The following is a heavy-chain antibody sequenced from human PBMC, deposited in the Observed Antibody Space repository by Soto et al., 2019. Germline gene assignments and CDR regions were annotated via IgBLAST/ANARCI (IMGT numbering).Heavy chain of an antibody. CDR2: IYHGGAT. CDR1: GDSISSSNW. CDR3: ARSAGGNSFFEY. J-gene: IGHJ4*02. V-gene: IGHV4-4*02. D-gene: IGHD2-21*02. Sequence: QVQLQESGPGLVKPSGTLSLTCAVSGDSISSSNWWSWVRLSPGKGLEWIGEIYHGGATNYNPSLKSRVTISVDKSTDQFSLKLTSVTAADTAVYYCARSAGGNSFFEYWGQGALVTVSS.